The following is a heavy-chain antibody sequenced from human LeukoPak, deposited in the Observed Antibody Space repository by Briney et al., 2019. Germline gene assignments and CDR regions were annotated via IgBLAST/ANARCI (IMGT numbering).Heavy chain of an antibody. CDR2: IKRDGSEK. CDR1: GFTFSSYW. J-gene: IGHJ5*02. D-gene: IGHD6-13*01. Sequence: PGGSLRLSCAASGFTFSSYWMSWVRQAPGKGLEWVANIKRDGSEKYYVDSVKGRFTISRDNAKNSLYLQMNSLRAEDTAVYYCARWGFAGSSSTWGQGTLVTVSS. V-gene: IGHV3-7*01. CDR3: ARWGFAGSSST.